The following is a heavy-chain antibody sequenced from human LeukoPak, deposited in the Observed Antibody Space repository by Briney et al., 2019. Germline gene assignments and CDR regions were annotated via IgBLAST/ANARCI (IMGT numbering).Heavy chain of an antibody. CDR3: ARRQLTRGWSFNY. Sequence: SETLSLTCSVSGDSIGNYHWSWTRQPAGKGLEWIGQSHSCGRTNYNPPLESRVTVSTDTHENQFYLTIRSVTAAETAIYYCARRQLTRGWSFNYWGNGIVVRVS. D-gene: IGHD6-19*01. CDR1: GDSIGNYH. CDR2: SHSCGRT. J-gene: IGHJ4*01. V-gene: IGHV4-4*07.